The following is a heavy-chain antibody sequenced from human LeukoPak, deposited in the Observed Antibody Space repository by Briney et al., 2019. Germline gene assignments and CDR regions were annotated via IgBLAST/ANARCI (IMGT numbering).Heavy chain of an antibody. Sequence: PGGSLRLSCAASGFTFSSYAMHWVRQAPGKGLEWVAVIWYDGSNKYYADSVKGRFTISRDNSKNTLYLQMNSLRAEDTAVYYCARDFGYYYDSSGYLFDYWGQGTLVTVSS. CDR1: GFTFSSYA. D-gene: IGHD3-22*01. V-gene: IGHV3-33*01. J-gene: IGHJ4*02. CDR3: ARDFGYYYDSSGYLFDY. CDR2: IWYDGSNK.